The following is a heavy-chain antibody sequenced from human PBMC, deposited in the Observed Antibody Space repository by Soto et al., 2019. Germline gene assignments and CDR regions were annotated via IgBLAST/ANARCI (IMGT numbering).Heavy chain of an antibody. CDR1: GGTFSSHA. D-gene: IGHD3-22*01. CDR2: IIPIFGTA. V-gene: IGHV1-69*13. CDR3: AGYDSSGYYPSSYYGMDV. Sequence: SVKVSCKASGGTFSSHAISWVRQAPGQGLEWMGGIIPIFGTANYAQKFQGRVTITADESTSTAYMELSSLRSEDTAVYYCAGYDSSGYYPSSYYGMDVWGQGTTVTVSS. J-gene: IGHJ6*02.